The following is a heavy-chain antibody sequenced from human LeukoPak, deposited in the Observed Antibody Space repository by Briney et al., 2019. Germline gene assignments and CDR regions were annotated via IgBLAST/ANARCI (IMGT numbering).Heavy chain of an antibody. V-gene: IGHV3-48*02. D-gene: IGHD3-10*01. CDR1: GFTFSSYS. CDR3: ARYVWLGSSQRFDY. Sequence: PGGSLRLSCAASGFTFSSYSMNWVRQAPGKGLEWVSYISSSSGTTYYADSVKGRFTISRDNAKNSLYLQMNSLRDEDTAVYYCARYVWLGSSQRFDYWGQGTLVTVSS. CDR2: ISSSSGTT. J-gene: IGHJ4*02.